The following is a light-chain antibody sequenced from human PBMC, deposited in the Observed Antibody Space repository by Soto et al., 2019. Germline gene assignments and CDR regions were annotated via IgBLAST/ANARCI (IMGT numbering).Light chain of an antibody. Sequence: SALTQPAFVSGSPGQSITISCTGTNSDVGGYNFVSWYQQHPGKVPKLMIYDVTNRPSGVSNRFSGSKSGNTASLTISGLQAEDEADCYCSSYTSSSTLVFGTGTKVTVL. V-gene: IGLV2-14*01. J-gene: IGLJ1*01. CDR1: NSDVGGYNF. CDR2: DVT. CDR3: SSYTSSSTLV.